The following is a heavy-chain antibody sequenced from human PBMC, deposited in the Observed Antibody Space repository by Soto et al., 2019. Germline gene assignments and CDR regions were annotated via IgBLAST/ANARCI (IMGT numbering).Heavy chain of an antibody. CDR1: GGSISSDDYY. J-gene: IGHJ3*01. D-gene: IGHD3-22*01. CDR2: IYYSGTA. V-gene: IGHV4-31*03. CDR3: SRANYYDTTGYYNVPRAFDV. Sequence: TSETLSLTCTVSGGSISSDDYYWNWIRQHPGKGLEWIGYIYYSGTAYYNPSLKSRVTISVDTTKNQFSLQLTSVTAADTAVYFCSRANYYDTTGYYNVPRAFDVWGHGTMVTVSS.